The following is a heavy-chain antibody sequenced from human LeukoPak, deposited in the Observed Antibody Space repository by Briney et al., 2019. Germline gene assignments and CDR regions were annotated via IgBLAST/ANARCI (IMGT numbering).Heavy chain of an antibody. CDR1: GFTFSSYG. Sequence: GGSLRLSCAASGFTFSSYGMHWDRQAPGKGLEWVAVIWYDGSNQYHADSVKGRFTISRDNSKNTLYLEMNSLRAEDTAVYYCARVPYSSGWYYFDYWGQGTLVTVSS. J-gene: IGHJ4*02. CDR2: IWYDGSNQ. CDR3: ARVPYSSGWYYFDY. V-gene: IGHV3-33*01. D-gene: IGHD6-19*01.